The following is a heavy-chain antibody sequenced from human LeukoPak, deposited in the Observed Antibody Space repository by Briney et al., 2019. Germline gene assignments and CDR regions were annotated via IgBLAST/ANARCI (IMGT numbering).Heavy chain of an antibody. CDR2: INSDGSST. Sequence: GGSLRLSCVASGFTFSTYWMHWVRQAPGKGLVWVSRINSDGSSTTDADSVKGRFTISRDNAKNTLYLHMNSLRAEDTAVYYCARPLGGMNYYYMDVWGKGTTVTVSS. V-gene: IGHV3-74*01. J-gene: IGHJ6*03. CDR1: GFTFSTYW. CDR3: ARPLGGMNYYYMDV.